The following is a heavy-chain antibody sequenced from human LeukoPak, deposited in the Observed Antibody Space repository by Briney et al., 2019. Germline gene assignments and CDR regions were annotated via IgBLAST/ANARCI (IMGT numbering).Heavy chain of an antibody. CDR1: GFTFSSFW. CDR3: AGDLNGAGDF. V-gene: IGHV3-74*01. D-gene: IGHD2-8*01. Sequence: GGSLRLSCAASGFTFSSFWMHWVRRSPGKGLLWVSNISPDGDTRSHAESVQGRFTISRDNAKNTLYLQMNSLTADDTAVYYCAGDLNGAGDFWGQGTMVTVSS. CDR2: ISPDGDTR. J-gene: IGHJ3*01.